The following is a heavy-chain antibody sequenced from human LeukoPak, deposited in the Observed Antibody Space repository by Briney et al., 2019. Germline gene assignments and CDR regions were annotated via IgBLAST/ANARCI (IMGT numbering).Heavy chain of an antibody. CDR1: GFTSSIYA. D-gene: IGHD4-17*01. V-gene: IGHV3-30-3*01. J-gene: IGHJ6*02. CDR3: ARDRGTYGDYGPHYYYYGMDV. CDR2: ISYDGSNK. Sequence: GGSLRLSCAASGFTSSIYAMHWVRQAPGKGLEWVAVISYDGSNKYYADSVKGRFTISRDNSKNTLYLQMNSLRAEDTAVYYCARDRGTYGDYGPHYYYYGMDVWGQGTTVTVSS.